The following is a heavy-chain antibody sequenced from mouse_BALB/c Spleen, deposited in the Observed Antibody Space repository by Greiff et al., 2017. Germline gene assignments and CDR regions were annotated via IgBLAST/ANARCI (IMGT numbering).Heavy chain of an antibody. CDR2: ISSGGST. CDR1: GFTFSSYA. D-gene: IGHD1-1*01. Sequence: EVKLVESGGGLVKPGGSLKLSCAASGFTFSSYAMSWVRQTPEKRLEWVASISSGGSTYYPDSVKGRFTISRDNARNILYLQMSSLRSEDTAMYYCARAYYYGSSYGGYFDVWGAGTTVTVSS. J-gene: IGHJ1*01. CDR3: ARAYYYGSSYGGYFDV. V-gene: IGHV5-6-5*01.